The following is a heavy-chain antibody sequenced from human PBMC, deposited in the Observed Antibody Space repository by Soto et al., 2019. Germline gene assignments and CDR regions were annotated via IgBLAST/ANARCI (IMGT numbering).Heavy chain of an antibody. CDR3: ARDGTDIVLMVYAYYFDY. Sequence: GGSLRLSCSASGFTFSSYAMHWVRQAPGKGLEYVSAISSNGGSTYYADSVKGRFTISRDNSKNTLYLQMSSLRAEDTAVYYCARDGTDIVLMVYAYYFDYWGQGTLVTVSS. V-gene: IGHV3-64D*08. D-gene: IGHD2-8*01. CDR2: ISSNGGST. J-gene: IGHJ4*02. CDR1: GFTFSSYA.